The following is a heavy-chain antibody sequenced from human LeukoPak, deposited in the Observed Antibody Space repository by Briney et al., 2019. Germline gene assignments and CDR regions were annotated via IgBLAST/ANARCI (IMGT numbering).Heavy chain of an antibody. J-gene: IGHJ5*02. CDR2: ISYDGSNK. Sequence: PGGSLRLSCAVSGFTFSSYGMHWVRQAPGKGLEWVAVISYDGSNKYYADSVKGRFTISRDNSKNTLYLQMNSLRAEDTAVYYCAKDPKGWLQLGWFDPWGQGTLVTVSS. V-gene: IGHV3-30*18. CDR3: AKDPKGWLQLGWFDP. D-gene: IGHD5-24*01. CDR1: GFTFSSYG.